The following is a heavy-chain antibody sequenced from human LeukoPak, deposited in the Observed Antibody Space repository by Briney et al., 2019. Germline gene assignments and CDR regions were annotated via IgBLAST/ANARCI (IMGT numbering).Heavy chain of an antibody. D-gene: IGHD3-22*01. V-gene: IGHV3-11*06. CDR2: ISSGSSYT. Sequence: GGSLRLSCAASGFSFSDYEMNWIRQSPGKGLEWVSYISSGSSYTNYADSVKGRFTISRDNSRNTLYLQMNSLRAEDTAVYYCVRELPPVVQYYFDYWGPGTLVTVSS. CDR1: GFSFSDYE. J-gene: IGHJ4*02. CDR3: VRELPPVVQYYFDY.